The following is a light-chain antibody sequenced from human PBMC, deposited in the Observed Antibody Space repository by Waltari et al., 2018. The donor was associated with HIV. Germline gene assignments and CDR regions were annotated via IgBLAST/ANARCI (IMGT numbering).Light chain of an antibody. Sequence: QSALTQPRSVSGSPGQSVTISCTGTSSDVGGYNYVSWYQQHPGKAPQLMIYDVSKWPSGVPDRFSGSKSGNTASLTISGLQAEDEANYYCCSYAGSYTLVFGGGTNLTVL. CDR2: DVS. CDR3: CSYAGSYTLV. CDR1: SSDVGGYNY. J-gene: IGLJ2*01. V-gene: IGLV2-11*01.